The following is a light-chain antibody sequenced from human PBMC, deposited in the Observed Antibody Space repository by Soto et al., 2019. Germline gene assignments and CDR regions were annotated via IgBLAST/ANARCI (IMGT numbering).Light chain of an antibody. J-gene: IGLJ2*01. V-gene: IGLV2-23*02. CDR1: SSDVGRYNL. CDR3: CSYAGSNTVI. CDR2: EVI. Sequence: QSVLTQPASVSGSPGQSITISCTGTSSDVGRYNLVSWYQQYPGTAPKLMVYEVIKRPSGVSNRFSGSKSGNTASLTISGLQGEDEADYFCCSYAGSNTVIFGGGTKVTVL.